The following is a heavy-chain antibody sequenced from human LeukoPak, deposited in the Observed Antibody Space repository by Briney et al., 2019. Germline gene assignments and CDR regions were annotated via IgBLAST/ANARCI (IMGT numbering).Heavy chain of an antibody. Sequence: PGGSLRLSCAASGFTVSSKYMSWVRQAPGKGLEWVSVIYSDGYTYYAESVKGRFTISRDNFKNTMYVQMNSLRAEDTAVYYCARGGPSTTVTTSYSFFYMDVWGKGTTATVSS. CDR3: ARGGPSTTVTTSYSFFYMDV. D-gene: IGHD4-17*01. J-gene: IGHJ6*03. CDR2: IYSDGYT. V-gene: IGHV3-53*01. CDR1: GFTVSSKY.